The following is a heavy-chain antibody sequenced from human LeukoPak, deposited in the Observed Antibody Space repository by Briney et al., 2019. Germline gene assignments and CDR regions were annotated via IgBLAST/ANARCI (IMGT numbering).Heavy chain of an antibody. J-gene: IGHJ4*02. Sequence: TSETLSLTCTVSGGSISSSSYYWGWIRQPPGKGLEWIGSIYYSGSTYYNPSLKSRVTISVDTSKNQFSLKLSSVTAADTAVYYCARSVGNFDYWGQGTLVTVSS. D-gene: IGHD1-1*01. CDR3: ARSVGNFDY. CDR1: GGSISSSSYY. CDR2: IYYSGST. V-gene: IGHV4-39*01.